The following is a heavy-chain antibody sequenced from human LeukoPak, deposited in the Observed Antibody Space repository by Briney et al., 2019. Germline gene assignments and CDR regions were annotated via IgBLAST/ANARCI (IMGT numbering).Heavy chain of an antibody. Sequence: TSETLPLTCTVSGGSISSYYWSWIRQPPGKGLEWIGYIYYSGSTNYNPSLKSRVTISVDTSKNQFSLKLSSVTAADTAVYYCAIGAVTAMGPFDYWGQGTLVTVSS. V-gene: IGHV4-59*01. CDR3: AIGAVTAMGPFDY. D-gene: IGHD5-18*01. CDR1: GGSISSYY. J-gene: IGHJ4*02. CDR2: IYYSGST.